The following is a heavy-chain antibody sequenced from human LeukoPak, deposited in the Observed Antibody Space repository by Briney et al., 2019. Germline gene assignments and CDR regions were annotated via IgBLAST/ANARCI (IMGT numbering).Heavy chain of an antibody. V-gene: IGHV4-4*08. Sequence: SETLSLTCTESGGSISSYYWSWIRQHLGKELEWIGYIYHSGSTNYNPSLKSRVTISADTSKNQFSLTLGSVSATDTAVYYGASPRGFSYVYFDCWGQGTLVTVSS. CDR2: IYHSGST. CDR3: ASPRGFSYVYFDC. CDR1: GGSISSYY. J-gene: IGHJ4*02. D-gene: IGHD5-18*01.